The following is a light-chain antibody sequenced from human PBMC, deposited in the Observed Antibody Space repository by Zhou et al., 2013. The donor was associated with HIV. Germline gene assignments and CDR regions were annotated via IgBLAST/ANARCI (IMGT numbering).Light chain of an antibody. Sequence: EIVLTQSPGTLSLSPGERATLSCRASHTVTSNYLAWYQHKPGQGPKVLIFGASTRANGIPDRFSGSGSGTDFTLTISILEPEDFAVYYCQQRSTWPRTFGQGTKVDIK. CDR3: QQRSTWPRT. V-gene: IGKV3D-20*02. J-gene: IGKJ1*01. CDR1: HTVTSNY. CDR2: GAS.